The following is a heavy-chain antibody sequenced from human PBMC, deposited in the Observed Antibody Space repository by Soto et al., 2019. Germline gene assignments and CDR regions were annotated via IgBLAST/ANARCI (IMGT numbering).Heavy chain of an antibody. J-gene: IGHJ4*02. CDR1: GYTFTSYG. V-gene: IGHV1-18*01. CDR2: ISAYNGNT. Sequence: QVQLVQSGAEVKKPGASVKVSCKASGYTFTSYGISWVRQAPGQGLEWMGWISAYNGNTKYAQKLQGRVTMTTDTSTSTADMERRGLGSADTAVYYCAREPNYFDYWGQGSLVTVSS. CDR3: AREPNYFDY.